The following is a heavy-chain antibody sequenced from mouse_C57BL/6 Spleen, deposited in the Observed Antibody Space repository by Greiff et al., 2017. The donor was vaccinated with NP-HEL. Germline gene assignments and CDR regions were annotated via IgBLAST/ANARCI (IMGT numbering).Heavy chain of an antibody. CDR2: IRSKSSNYAT. D-gene: IGHD1-1*01. CDR1: GFTFNTYA. Sequence: EVQVVESGGGLVQPKGSLKLSCAASGFTFNTYAMHWVRQAPGKGLEWVARIRSKSSNYATYYADSVKDRFTISRDDSQSMLYLQMNNLKTEDTAMYYCVRDSGYGSSYWFAYWGQGTLVTVSA. J-gene: IGHJ3*01. V-gene: IGHV10-3*01. CDR3: VRDSGYGSSYWFAY.